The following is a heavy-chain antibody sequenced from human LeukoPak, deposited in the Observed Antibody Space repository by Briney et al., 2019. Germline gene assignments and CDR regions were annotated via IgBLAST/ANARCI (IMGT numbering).Heavy chain of an antibody. J-gene: IGHJ4*02. CDR2: INPNSGGT. CDR3: ARDRYYYDSSGYQTFDY. V-gene: IGHV1-2*02. CDR1: GYTFTGYY. D-gene: IGHD3-22*01. Sequence: ASVKVSCKASGYTFTGYYMHRVRQASGQGLEWMGWINPNSGGTNYAQKFQGRVTMTRDTSISTAYMELSRLRSDDTAVYYCARDRYYYDSSGYQTFDYWGQGTLVTVSS.